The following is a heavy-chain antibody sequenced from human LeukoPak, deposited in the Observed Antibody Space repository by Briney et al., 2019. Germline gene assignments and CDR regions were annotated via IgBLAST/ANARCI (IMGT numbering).Heavy chain of an antibody. Sequence: ASVKVSCKVSGYTLTELSMHWVRQAPGKGLEWMGGFDPEDGETIYAQKFQGRVTMTEDTSTDTAYMELSSLRSEDTAVYYCATVFRLGASIAVAGGPWGQGTLVTVSS. CDR3: ATVFRLGASIAVAGGP. J-gene: IGHJ5*02. CDR1: GYTLTELS. V-gene: IGHV1-24*01. CDR2: FDPEDGET. D-gene: IGHD6-19*01.